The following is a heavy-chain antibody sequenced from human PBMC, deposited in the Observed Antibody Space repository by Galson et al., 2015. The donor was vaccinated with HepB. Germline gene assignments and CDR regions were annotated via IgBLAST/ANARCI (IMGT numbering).Heavy chain of an antibody. CDR3: ARDKVEYSSGWYMVYYYYGMDV. Sequence: SVKVSCKASGYTFTSYGISWVRQAPGQGLEWMGIINPSGGSTSYAQKLQGRVTMTRDTSTSTVYMELSSLRSEDTAVYYCARDKVEYSSGWYMVYYYYGMDVWGQGTTVTVSS. D-gene: IGHD6-19*01. J-gene: IGHJ6*02. CDR2: INPSGGST. CDR1: GYTFTSYG. V-gene: IGHV1-46*04.